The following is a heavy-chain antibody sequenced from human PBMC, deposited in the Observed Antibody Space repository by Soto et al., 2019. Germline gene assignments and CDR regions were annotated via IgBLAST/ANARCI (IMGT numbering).Heavy chain of an antibody. CDR2: IIPMFGTA. D-gene: IGHD2-2*01. V-gene: IGHV1-69*06. CDR3: ASKKAMPPHFCAGMDV. J-gene: IGHJ6*02. Sequence: QVHLVQSGAEVKKPGSSVKLSCTASGGTFGSYTVTWVRQAPGQGLEWMGEIIPMFGTASYAQKFQGRVTLTADKSTTTANMELSSLSSDDTAVYFCASKKAMPPHFCAGMDVWGQGTTVTVSS. CDR1: GGTFGSYT.